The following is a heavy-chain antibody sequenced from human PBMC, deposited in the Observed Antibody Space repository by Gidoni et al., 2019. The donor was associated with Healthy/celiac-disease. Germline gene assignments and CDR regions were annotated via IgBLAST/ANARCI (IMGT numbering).Heavy chain of an antibody. J-gene: IGHJ4*02. V-gene: IGHV5-51*01. Sequence: VQSVQSGAEVKKPGESLMISCKGSGYSFTSYWLGWVRQMPGKGLGGMGIIYPVDSDTRYSPSFQGQVTISADKSISTAYLQWSSLKASDTGMDYYATDYDILNGYYYFDYWGQGTLVTVSS. CDR3: ATDYDILNGYYYFDY. CDR1: GYSFTSYW. CDR2: IYPVDSDT. D-gene: IGHD3-9*01.